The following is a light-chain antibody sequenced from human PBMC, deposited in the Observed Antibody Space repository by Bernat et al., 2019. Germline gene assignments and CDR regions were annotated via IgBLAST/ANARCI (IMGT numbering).Light chain of an antibody. Sequence: EIVLTQSPATLSLSPGERATLSCRASQSISNYLVWYQQKPGQAPRLLIYDASNRATGIPARFSGSGSGTDFTLTISSLEPEDFAVYYCQQRVNWPPLTFGGGTKVEIK. CDR1: QSISNY. CDR2: DAS. CDR3: QQRVNWPPLT. V-gene: IGKV3-11*01. J-gene: IGKJ4*01.